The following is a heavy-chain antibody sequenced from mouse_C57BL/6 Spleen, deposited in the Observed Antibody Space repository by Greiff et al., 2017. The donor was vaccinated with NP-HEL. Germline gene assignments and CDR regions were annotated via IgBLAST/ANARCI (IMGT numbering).Heavy chain of an antibody. J-gene: IGHJ2*01. D-gene: IGHD1-1*01. CDR3: ARHRADSSRSLYYFDY. CDR2: ISSGGSYT. V-gene: IGHV5-6*02. CDR1: GFTFSSYG. Sequence: EVKLVESGGDLVKPGGSLKLSCAASGFTFSSYGMSWVRQTPDKRLEWVATISSGGSYTYYPDSVKGRFTISRDNAKNTLYLQMSSLKSEDTAMYYCARHRADSSRSLYYFDYWGQGTTLTVSS.